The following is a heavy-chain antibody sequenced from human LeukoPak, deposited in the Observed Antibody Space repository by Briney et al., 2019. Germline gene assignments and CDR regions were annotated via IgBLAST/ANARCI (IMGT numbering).Heavy chain of an antibody. V-gene: IGHV3-33*01. CDR3: ARDESYYFDY. Sequence: PGRSLRLSCAASGFTFSSYGMHWVRQAPGKGLEWVAVIWYDGSNKYYADSVKGRFTISRDNSENTLYLQMNSLRAEDTAVYYCARDESYYFDYWGQGTLVTVSS. CDR2: IWYDGSNK. CDR1: GFTFSSYG. J-gene: IGHJ4*02.